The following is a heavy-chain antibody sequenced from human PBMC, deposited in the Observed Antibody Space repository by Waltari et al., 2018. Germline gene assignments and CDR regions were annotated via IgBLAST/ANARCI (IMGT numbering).Heavy chain of an antibody. CDR1: GGSFSGYY. Sequence: QVQLQQWGAGLLKPSETLSLTCAVYGGSFSGYYWSWIRQPPGKGLEWIGEINHSGRTNYNPSLKSRVTISVDTSKNQFSLKLSSVTAADTAVYYCASEMYSSGWSPRPDRLQHWGQGTLVTVSS. J-gene: IGHJ1*01. D-gene: IGHD6-19*01. CDR2: INHSGRT. CDR3: ASEMYSSGWSPRPDRLQH. V-gene: IGHV4-34*01.